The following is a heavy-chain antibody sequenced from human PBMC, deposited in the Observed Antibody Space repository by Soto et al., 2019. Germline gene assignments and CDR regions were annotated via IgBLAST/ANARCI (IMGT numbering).Heavy chain of an antibody. CDR1: GGSISSYY. D-gene: IGHD5-18*01. Sequence: SETLSLTCTVSGGSISSYYWSWIRQPPGKGLEWIGYIYYSGSTNYNPSLKGRVTISVDTSKNQFSLKLSSVTAADTAVYYCARDQGTAIDYWGQGTLVTVSS. J-gene: IGHJ4*02. CDR2: IYYSGST. V-gene: IGHV4-59*01. CDR3: ARDQGTAIDY.